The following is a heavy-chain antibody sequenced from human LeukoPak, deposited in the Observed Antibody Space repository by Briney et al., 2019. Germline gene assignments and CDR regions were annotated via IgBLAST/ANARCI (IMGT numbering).Heavy chain of an antibody. J-gene: IGHJ6*03. Sequence: PGGSLRLSCTTSGFSFSFYGIHWVRQAPGKGLAWVALIRYDARIIHYADSVKGRFTISRDNSKNTVFLQMNSLKIEDKAVYYCWKKDYGTDSDFYYMDFWGQGTKVTVSS. CDR1: GFSFSFYG. D-gene: IGHD3/OR15-3a*01. V-gene: IGHV3-30*02. CDR3: WKKDYGTDSDFYYMDF. CDR2: IRYDARII.